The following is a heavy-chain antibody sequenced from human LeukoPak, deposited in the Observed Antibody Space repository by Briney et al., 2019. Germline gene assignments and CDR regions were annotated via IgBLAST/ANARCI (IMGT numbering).Heavy chain of an antibody. CDR3: ARDFGSTLKTALDY. Sequence: GGSLRLSCAASGFSFSTYSMNWVRQAPGKGLEWVSSIANSVIHIYYADSVKGRFTVSRDNAKNSLYLQMDGLRAEDTAIYYCARDFGSTLKTALDYWGQGTLVTVSS. D-gene: IGHD2-15*01. J-gene: IGHJ4*02. V-gene: IGHV3-21*01. CDR2: IANSVIHI. CDR1: GFSFSTYS.